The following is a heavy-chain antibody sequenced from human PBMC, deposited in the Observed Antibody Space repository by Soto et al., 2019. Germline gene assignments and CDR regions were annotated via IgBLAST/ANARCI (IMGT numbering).Heavy chain of an antibody. CDR2: IIPIFGTA. D-gene: IGHD3-22*01. J-gene: IGHJ4*02. CDR3: ARQVDYYDSSGYFSYLDY. Sequence: SVKVSCKASGGTFSSYAISWVRQAPGQGLEWMGGIIPIFGTANYAQKFQGRVTITADESTSTAYMELSSLRSEDTAVYYCARQVDYYDSSGYFSYLDYWGQGTLVTVSS. V-gene: IGHV1-69*13. CDR1: GGTFSSYA.